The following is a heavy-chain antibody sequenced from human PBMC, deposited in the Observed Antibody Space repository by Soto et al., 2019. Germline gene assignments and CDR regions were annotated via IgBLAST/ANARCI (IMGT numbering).Heavy chain of an antibody. D-gene: IGHD3-10*01. CDR3: ARGSYDSYGGIFGMDV. CDR2: IIPFSGTV. J-gene: IGHJ6*02. Sequence: QVQLVQSGAEVKKPGSSVKVSCKASGGSFMSQAISWVRQAPGQGPEWMGGIIPFSGTVTYTQRFQGRLTLTADEPTKTAYMELSSLRSEDTAVYYRARGSYDSYGGIFGMDVWGQGTTVTVS. V-gene: IGHV1-69*01. CDR1: GGSFMSQA.